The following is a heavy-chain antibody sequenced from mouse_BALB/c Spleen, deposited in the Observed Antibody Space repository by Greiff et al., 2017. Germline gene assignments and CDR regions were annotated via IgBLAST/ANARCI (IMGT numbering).Heavy chain of an antibody. CDR3: ARRRGDYFDY. CDR1: GYTFTSYY. V-gene: IGHV1S56*01. Sequence: QVQLQQSGPELVKPGASVKMSCKASGYTFTSYYIHWVKQRPGQGLEWIGWIYPGDGSTKYNEKFKGKATLTTDKSSSTAYMQLSRLTSEDSAVYFCARRRGDYFDYWGQGTTLTVSS. CDR2: IYPGDGST. J-gene: IGHJ2*01.